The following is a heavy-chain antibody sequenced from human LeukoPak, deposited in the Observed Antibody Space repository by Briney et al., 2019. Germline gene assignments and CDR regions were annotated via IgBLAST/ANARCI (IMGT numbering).Heavy chain of an antibody. CDR1: GFTFSTYA. J-gene: IGHJ4*02. CDR2: ISSSGGAT. CDR3: ARDLDY. Sequence: GGSLRLSCAASGFTFSTYAMRWVRQASGTGLEWVSSISSSGGATYYADSVKGRFTISRDNAKNSLYLQMNSLRAEDTAVYYCARDLDYWGQGTLVTVSS. V-gene: IGHV3-21*04.